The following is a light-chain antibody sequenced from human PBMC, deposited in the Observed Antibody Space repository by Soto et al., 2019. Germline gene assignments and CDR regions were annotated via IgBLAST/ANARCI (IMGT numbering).Light chain of an antibody. CDR3: HHYDNSPPFP. CDR1: QSLSNRY. Sequence: EILLTQSPGTLSLSPGERAILSCSASQSLSNRYLAWYRQMPGRAPRLLIHGASIRAAGIPDRFSGSGSGTDFTLTINRLEPEDFALYYCHHYDNSPPFPFGPGTKVDIK. J-gene: IGKJ3*01. V-gene: IGKV3-20*01. CDR2: GAS.